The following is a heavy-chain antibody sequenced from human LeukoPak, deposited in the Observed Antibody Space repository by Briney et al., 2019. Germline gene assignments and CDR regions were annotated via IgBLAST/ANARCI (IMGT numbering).Heavy chain of an antibody. J-gene: IGHJ6*03. CDR1: GGSIGTYY. Sequence: SETLSLTCTVTGGSIGTYYWSWIRQSPWKGLEWIGYIYVTGTRYNPYLQSRITISVDRSRSQFVLKIRSVTAADTAVYYCARHIGGGIEDMDVWGKGTKVIVSS. V-gene: IGHV4-59*08. CDR3: ARHIGGGIEDMDV. CDR2: IYVTGT. D-gene: IGHD3-16*02.